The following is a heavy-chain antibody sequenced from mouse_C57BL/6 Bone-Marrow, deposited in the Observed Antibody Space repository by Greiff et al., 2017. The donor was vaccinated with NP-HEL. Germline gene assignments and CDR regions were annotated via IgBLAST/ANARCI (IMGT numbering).Heavy chain of an antibody. D-gene: IGHD2-5*01. J-gene: IGHJ2*01. CDR3: ARAYSTYLDY. V-gene: IGHV3-6*01. Sequence: EESGPGLVKPSQSLSLSCSVTGYSITSGYYWNWIRRLPGNKLEWVGSISYDGSNNYSPSLKNRIPITRDPSQNKFFLKLNSVTAEDTATYYCARAYSTYLDYGGQGTTLTVSS. CDR1: GYSITSGYY. CDR2: ISYDGSN.